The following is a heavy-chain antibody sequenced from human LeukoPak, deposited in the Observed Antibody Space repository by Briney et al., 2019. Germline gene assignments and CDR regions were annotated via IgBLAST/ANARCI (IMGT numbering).Heavy chain of an antibody. J-gene: IGHJ3*02. D-gene: IGHD2-2*01. CDR3: ARVGALYCSSTSCYAFDI. CDR2: IIPIFGTA. Sequence: ASVKVSCKASGGTFSSYAISWVRQAPGQGLEWMGGIIPIFGTANYAQKFQGRVTITADESTSTAYMELSSLRSEDTAVYYCARVGALYCSSTSCYAFDIWGQGTMVTVSS. V-gene: IGHV1-69*13. CDR1: GGTFSSYA.